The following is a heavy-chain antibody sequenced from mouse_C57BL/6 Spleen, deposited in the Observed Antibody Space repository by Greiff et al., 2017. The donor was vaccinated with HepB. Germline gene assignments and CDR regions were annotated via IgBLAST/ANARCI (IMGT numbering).Heavy chain of an antibody. V-gene: IGHV1-9*01. J-gene: IGHJ4*01. Sequence: VQLQQSGAELMKPGASVKLSCKATGYTFTGYWIEWVKQRPGHGLEWIGEILPGSGSTNYNEKFKGKATFTADTSSNTAYMQLSSLTTEDSAIYYCASSPIYYDYVYYAMDYWGQGTSVTVSS. CDR3: ASSPIYYDYVYYAMDY. CDR2: ILPGSGST. CDR1: GYTFTGYW. D-gene: IGHD2-4*01.